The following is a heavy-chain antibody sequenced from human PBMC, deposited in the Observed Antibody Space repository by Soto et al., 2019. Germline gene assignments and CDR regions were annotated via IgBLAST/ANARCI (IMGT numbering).Heavy chain of an antibody. CDR2: IIPIFGTA. V-gene: IGHV1-69*13. CDR1: GGTFSSYA. D-gene: IGHD2-2*01. CDR3: ARTRDCSSTSCTYYLYYYGMDV. Sequence: ASVKVSCKASGGTFSSYAISWVRQAPGQGIEWMGRIIPIFGTANYAQKFQGRVTITADEYTSTAYMELSSLRSEDTAVYYCARTRDCSSTSCTYYLYYYGMDVWGQGTTVTVSS. J-gene: IGHJ6*02.